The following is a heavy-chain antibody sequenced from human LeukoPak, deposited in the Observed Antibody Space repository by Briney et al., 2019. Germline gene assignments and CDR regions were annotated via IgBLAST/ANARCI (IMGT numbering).Heavy chain of an antibody. D-gene: IGHD6-13*01. V-gene: IGHV1-2*06. CDR2: INPNSGGT. CDR3: ARDRSSSSWYSDFDY. CDR1: GYTFTGYY. J-gene: IGHJ4*02. Sequence: ASVKVSCKASGYTFTGYYMHWVRQAPGQGLEWMGRINPNSGGTNYAQKFQGRVTMTRDTSISTAYMELSRLRSDDTAVYYCARDRSSSSWYSDFDYWGQGTLVTFSS.